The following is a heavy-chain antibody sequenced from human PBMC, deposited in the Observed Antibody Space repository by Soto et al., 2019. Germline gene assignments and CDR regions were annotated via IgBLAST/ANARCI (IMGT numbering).Heavy chain of an antibody. CDR3: ARVDYSNYYFYGMDV. V-gene: IGHV5-51*01. Sequence: GESLKISCKGSGYSFTSYWIGWVRQMPGKGLEWMGIIYPGDSDTRYSPSFQGQVTISADKSISTAYLQWSSLKASDKDMFYCARVDYSNYYFYGMDVWGQGTTVTVSS. D-gene: IGHD4-4*01. CDR1: GYSFTSYW. J-gene: IGHJ6*02. CDR2: IYPGDSDT.